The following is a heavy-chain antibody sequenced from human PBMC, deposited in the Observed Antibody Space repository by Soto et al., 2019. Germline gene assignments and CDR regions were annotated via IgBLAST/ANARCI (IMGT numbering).Heavy chain of an antibody. D-gene: IGHD3-10*01. CDR3: AKDDYGSGSYYNVGFWFDP. CDR1: GFTFSSYA. Sequence: EVQLLESGGGLVQPGGSLRLSCAASGFTFSSYAMSWVRQAPGKGLEWVSAISGSGGSTYYADSGKGRFTISRDNSKNTLYLQMNSLRAEDTAVYYCAKDDYGSGSYYNVGFWFDPWGQGTLVTVSS. J-gene: IGHJ5*02. CDR2: ISGSGGST. V-gene: IGHV3-23*01.